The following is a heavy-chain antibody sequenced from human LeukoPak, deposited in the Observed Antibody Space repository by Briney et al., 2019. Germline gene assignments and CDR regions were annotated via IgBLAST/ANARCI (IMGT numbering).Heavy chain of an antibody. CDR3: ARPAYSWYAFDY. CDR1: GGSISSYY. J-gene: IGHJ4*02. V-gene: IGHV4-59*08. Sequence: PSETLSLTCTVSGGSISSYYWSWIRQPPGKGLEWIGYTYYSGSTNYNPSLKSRVTISVDTSKNQFSLKLSSVTAADTAVYYCARPAYSWYAFDYWGQGTLVTVSS. D-gene: IGHD6-13*01. CDR2: TYYSGST.